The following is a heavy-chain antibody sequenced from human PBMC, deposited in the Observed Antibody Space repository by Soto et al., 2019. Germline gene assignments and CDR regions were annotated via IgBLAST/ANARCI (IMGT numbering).Heavy chain of an antibody. D-gene: IGHD2-8*01. CDR3: ARLGDTNASYRFDY. J-gene: IGHJ4*02. Sequence: EVQLVQSGAEVKKPGESLKISCKGSGYSFATYWIGWVRQMPGKGLEWMGIIYPDDSDTRFSPSFRGQVTISADKSITTAYLQWGSLKASDTAIYYCARLGDTNASYRFDYWGQGTLVTVSS. CDR1: GYSFATYW. CDR2: IYPDDSDT. V-gene: IGHV5-51*01.